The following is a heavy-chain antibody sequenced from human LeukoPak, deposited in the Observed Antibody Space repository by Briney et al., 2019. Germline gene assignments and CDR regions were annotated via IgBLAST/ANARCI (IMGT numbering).Heavy chain of an antibody. V-gene: IGHV3-48*03. CDR2: ISSSGSTI. J-gene: IGHJ4*02. D-gene: IGHD5-12*01. CDR3: ARSAAAGRIVATFGY. CDR1: GFTFSSYE. Sequence: QPGGSLRLSCAASGFTFSSYEMNWVRQAPGKGLEWVSYISSSGSTIYYADSVKGRFTISRDNAKNSLYLQMNSLRTEDTAVYYCARSAAAGRIVATFGYWGQGTLVTVSS.